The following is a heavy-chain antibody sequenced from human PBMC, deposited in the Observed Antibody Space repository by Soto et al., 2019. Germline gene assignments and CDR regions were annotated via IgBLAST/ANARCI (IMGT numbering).Heavy chain of an antibody. J-gene: IGHJ4*02. CDR1: GVTFSNAL. Sequence: EVQLVESGGGLVKPGGSLRLSCAASGVTFSNALMNWVRQAPGKGLEWVGRIKSKTDGGTTDYAAPVKGRFTISRDDSKNTLYLQMNSLETEDTAVYYCAADRFLNGVCYRGWWWGQGTLVTVSS. V-gene: IGHV3-15*07. CDR3: AADRFLNGVCYRGWW. D-gene: IGHD2-8*01. CDR2: IKSKTDGGTT.